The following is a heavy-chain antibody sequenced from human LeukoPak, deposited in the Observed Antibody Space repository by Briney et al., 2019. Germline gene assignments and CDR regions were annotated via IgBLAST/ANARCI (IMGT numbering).Heavy chain of an antibody. CDR1: GFTFSRHA. J-gene: IGHJ4*02. CDR3: ARDFGDNYYDSSGYYY. CDR2: ISSRTSTI. V-gene: IGHV3-48*01. D-gene: IGHD3-22*01. Sequence: GGSLRLSCAASGFTFSRHAMSWVRQAPGKGLEGVSYISSRTSTIYYADSVKGRFTISRDNAKNSLYLQMNSLRAEDTAVYYCARDFGDNYYDSSGYYYWGQGTLVTVSS.